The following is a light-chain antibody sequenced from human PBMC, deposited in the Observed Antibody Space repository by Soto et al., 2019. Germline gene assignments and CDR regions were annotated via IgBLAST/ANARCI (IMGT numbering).Light chain of an antibody. CDR2: GAS. Sequence: EIVLTQSPGTLSLSPGERATLSCRASQSVSSGYLAWYHQKPGQAPRLLIFGASSRASGIPDRFSGSGSGTDFTLTITRLEPEDFAVYYCQQYDRSPYTFGRGTKLEIK. CDR1: QSVSSGY. V-gene: IGKV3-20*01. J-gene: IGKJ2*01. CDR3: QQYDRSPYT.